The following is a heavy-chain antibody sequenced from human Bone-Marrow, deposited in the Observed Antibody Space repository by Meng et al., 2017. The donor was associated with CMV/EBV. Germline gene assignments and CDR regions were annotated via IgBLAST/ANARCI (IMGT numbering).Heavy chain of an antibody. Sequence: SEPLSLTCTVSGYSINSGYYWGWIRQPPGKGLEWFGSIYYSGSTYYNPSLQSRVTISVDTFKNQFSLKLSSVTAADTAVYYCARDSFYDYVWGGYRLFDYWGQGTLVTVSS. J-gene: IGHJ4*02. CDR1: GYSINSGYY. V-gene: IGHV4-38-2*02. CDR3: ARDSFYDYVWGGYRLFDY. D-gene: IGHD3-16*02. CDR2: IYYSGST.